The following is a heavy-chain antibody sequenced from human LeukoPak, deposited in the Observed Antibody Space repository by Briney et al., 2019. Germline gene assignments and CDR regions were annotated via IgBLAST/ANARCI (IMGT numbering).Heavy chain of an antibody. CDR2: INWNGGST. Sequence: PGGSLRLSCAASAFTFDDYGMSWVRQAPGKGLEWGSNINWNGGSTGYADSVRGRFTISRDNAKNSLYLQMNSLRAEDTALYYCARVSDISVAAYFDYWGQGTRVTVSS. J-gene: IGHJ4*02. CDR1: AFTFDDYG. CDR3: ARVSDISVAAYFDY. V-gene: IGHV3-20*04. D-gene: IGHD6-19*01.